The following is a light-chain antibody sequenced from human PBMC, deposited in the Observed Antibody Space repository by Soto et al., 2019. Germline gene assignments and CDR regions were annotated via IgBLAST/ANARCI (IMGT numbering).Light chain of an antibody. CDR2: EVS. CDR3: SSYTSSSSWV. Sequence: CTGTSSDVGGYNYVSWYQQHPGKAPKPMIYEVSNRPSGVSKRFSGSKSGNTASLTISGLQAEDEADYYCSSYTSSSSWVFGGGTKLTVL. V-gene: IGLV2-14*01. CDR1: SSDVGGYNY. J-gene: IGLJ3*02.